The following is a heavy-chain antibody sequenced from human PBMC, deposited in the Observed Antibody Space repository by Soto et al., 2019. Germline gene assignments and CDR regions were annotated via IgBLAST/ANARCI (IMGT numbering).Heavy chain of an antibody. CDR3: AREGCSGGSCYSHFDY. CDR2: INPSGGST. Sequence: GASVKVSCKASGYTFTSYYMHWVRQAPGQGLEWMGIINPSGGSTSYAQKFQGRVTMTRDTSTSTVYMELSSLRSEDTAVYYCAREGCSGGSCYSHFDYWGQGTLVTSPQ. V-gene: IGHV1-46*01. J-gene: IGHJ4*02. CDR1: GYTFTSYY. D-gene: IGHD2-15*01.